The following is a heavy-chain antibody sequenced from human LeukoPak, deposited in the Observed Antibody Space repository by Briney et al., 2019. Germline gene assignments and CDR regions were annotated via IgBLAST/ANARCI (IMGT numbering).Heavy chain of an antibody. J-gene: IGHJ3*02. D-gene: IGHD3-22*01. CDR2: ISGSGGST. Sequence: GGSLRLSCAASGFTFSSYGMSWVRQAPGKGLEWVSAISGSGGSTYYADSVKGRFTISRDNSKNTLYLQMNSLRAEDTAVYYCAKDRGPTYYYDSSGQDDAFDIWGQGTMVTVSS. CDR1: GFTFSSYG. CDR3: AKDRGPTYYYDSSGQDDAFDI. V-gene: IGHV3-23*01.